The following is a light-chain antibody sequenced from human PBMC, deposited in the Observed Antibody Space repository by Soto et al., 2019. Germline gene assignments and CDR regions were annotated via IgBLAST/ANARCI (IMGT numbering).Light chain of an antibody. CDR2: AAS. CDR3: QQSYSTPQT. CDR1: QSISSY. J-gene: IGKJ1*01. Sequence: DIQMTQSPSSLSASVGDRVTITCRASQSISSYLNWYQQKPGKAPKLLIYAASSSQSGVPSRFSGSGSGTDFTLTISSLQPEDFATYYCQQSYSTPQTFGQGTKVDNK. V-gene: IGKV1-39*01.